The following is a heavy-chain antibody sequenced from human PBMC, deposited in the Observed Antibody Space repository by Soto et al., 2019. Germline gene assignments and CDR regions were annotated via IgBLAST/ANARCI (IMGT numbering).Heavy chain of an antibody. Sequence: QAQLVESGGGVVQPGRSLRLSCAASGFIFSTYAMHWVRQAPGKGLEWVAVVSYDGSFKFYGDSVKGRVIISRDNSKKTLNPQVNRQQPEATGVYHCAKSRSYNFWGGYSPLREVYGLDVWGQGTTVSVPS. D-gene: IGHD3-3*01. CDR3: AKSRSYNFWGGYSPLREVYGLDV. CDR1: GFIFSTYA. J-gene: IGHJ6*02. CDR2: VSYDGSFK. V-gene: IGHV3-30*18.